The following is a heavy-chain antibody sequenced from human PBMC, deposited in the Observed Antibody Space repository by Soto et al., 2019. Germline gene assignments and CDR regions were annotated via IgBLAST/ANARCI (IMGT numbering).Heavy chain of an antibody. Sequence: PGGSLRLSCAASGFTFSSYGMHWVRQAPGKGLEWVAVISYDGSNKYYADSVKGRFTISRDNSKNTLYLQMNSLRAEDTAVYYCAKDLNWGSVDYYGMDVWGKGTTVTVSS. D-gene: IGHD7-27*01. J-gene: IGHJ6*04. CDR3: AKDLNWGSVDYYGMDV. V-gene: IGHV3-30*18. CDR2: ISYDGSNK. CDR1: GFTFSSYG.